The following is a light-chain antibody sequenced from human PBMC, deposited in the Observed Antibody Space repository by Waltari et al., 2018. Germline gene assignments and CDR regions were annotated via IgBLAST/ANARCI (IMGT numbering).Light chain of an antibody. CDR1: SGDIGAYKY. J-gene: IGLJ2*01. V-gene: IGLV2-14*01. CDR3: CSYTTASTVV. CDR2: EVS. Sequence: QSALTQPASVSGSPGQSITISCTGTSGDIGAYKYVSWYQNHPDKAPKLIIYEVSNRPSGLSNRFSGSKSGNTASLTISGLQTEDESHYYCCSYTTASTVVFGGGTKVTVL.